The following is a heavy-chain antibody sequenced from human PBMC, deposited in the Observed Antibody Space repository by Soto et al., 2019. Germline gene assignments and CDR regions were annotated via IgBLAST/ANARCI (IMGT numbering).Heavy chain of an antibody. V-gene: IGHV4-4*02. CDR3: ANSLNWNWFDP. D-gene: IGHD1-1*01. CDR1: VGSISSSNW. Sequence: SETLSLTCAVSVGSISSSNWWSWVRQPPGKGLEWIGEIYHSGSTNYNPSLKSRVTISVDKSKNQFSLNLNSVTAADTAVYYCANSLNWNWFDPWGQGTLVTVSS. J-gene: IGHJ5*02. CDR2: IYHSGST.